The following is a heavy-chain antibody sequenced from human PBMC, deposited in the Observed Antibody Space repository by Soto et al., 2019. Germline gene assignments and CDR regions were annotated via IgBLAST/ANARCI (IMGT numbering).Heavy chain of an antibody. CDR2: IYHGGST. CDR3: ARVGPWVPYYYDSSPYTFENWFDP. CDR1: VYSIISGYY. J-gene: IGHJ5*02. V-gene: IGHV4-38-2*01. Sequence: AETLSLTCALSVYSIISGYYCGSRREPRGKGLEWIGSIYHGGSTYYNPSLNSRVNLSIDMTNNHVSLILNSVTAADTAVYYCARVGPWVPYYYDSSPYTFENWFDPWGQGTLVTVSS. D-gene: IGHD3-22*01.